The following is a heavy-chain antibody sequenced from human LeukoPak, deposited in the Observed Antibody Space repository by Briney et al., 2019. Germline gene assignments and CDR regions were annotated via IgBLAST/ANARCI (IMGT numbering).Heavy chain of an antibody. CDR3: AKVRGTYSSGYFFDY. CDR1: GFTFDNYA. D-gene: IGHD6-19*01. V-gene: IGHV3-9*01. J-gene: IGHJ4*02. Sequence: GGSLRLSCAASGFTFDNYAMHWVRQAPGKGLEWLSIISWNSGYIGYADPVKGRFTISRDNAKKSLDLQMNSLRAEDTAFYYCAKVRGTYSSGYFFDYWGQGTLVTVSS. CDR2: ISWNSGYI.